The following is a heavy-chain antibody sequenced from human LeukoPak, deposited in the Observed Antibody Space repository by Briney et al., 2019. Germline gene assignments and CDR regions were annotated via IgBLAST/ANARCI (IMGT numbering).Heavy chain of an antibody. CDR2: ISSSSSYI. J-gene: IGHJ6*03. V-gene: IGHV3-21*01. CDR1: GFTFSSYG. D-gene: IGHD3-10*01. CDR3: ARDRRSPFYYYYYTDV. Sequence: GGSLRLSCAASGFTFSSYGMSWVRQAPGKGLEWVSSISSSSSYIYYADSVKGRFTISRDNAKNSLYLQMNSLRAEDTAVYYCARDRRSPFYYYYYTDVWGKGTTVTVSS.